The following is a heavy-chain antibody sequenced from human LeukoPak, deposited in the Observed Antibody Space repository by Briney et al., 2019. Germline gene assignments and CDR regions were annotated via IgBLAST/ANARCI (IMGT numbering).Heavy chain of an antibody. Sequence: PSETLSLTCAVYGGSFSGYYWSWIRQPPGKGLEWIGEINHSGSTNYNPSLKSRVTISVDTSKNQFSLKLSSVTAADTAVYYCARGPLMWLRIRNAFDIWGQGTMVTVSS. V-gene: IGHV4-34*01. CDR3: ARGPLMWLRIRNAFDI. CDR2: INHSGST. CDR1: GGSFSGYY. J-gene: IGHJ3*02. D-gene: IGHD5-12*01.